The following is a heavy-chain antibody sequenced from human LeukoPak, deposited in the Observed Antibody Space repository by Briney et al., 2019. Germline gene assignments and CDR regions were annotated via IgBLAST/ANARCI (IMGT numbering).Heavy chain of an antibody. V-gene: IGHV1-8*01. CDR3: ARGERSGSLVDP. Sequence: ASVKVSCKASGYTFTSYDINWVRQATGQGLEWMGWMNPNSGNTGYARKFQGRVTMTRNTSITTAYMELSSLRSGDTAVYYCARGERSGSLVDPWGQGTLVTVSS. CDR1: GYTFTSYD. CDR2: MNPNSGNT. J-gene: IGHJ5*02. D-gene: IGHD3-3*01.